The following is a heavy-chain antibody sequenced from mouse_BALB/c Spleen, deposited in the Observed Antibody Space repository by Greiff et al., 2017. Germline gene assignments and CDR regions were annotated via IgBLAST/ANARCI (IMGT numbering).Heavy chain of an antibody. D-gene: IGHD2-10*02. Sequence: DVQLVESGGDLVKPGGSLKLSCAASGFTFSSYGMSWVRQTPDKRLEWVATISSGGSYTYYPDSVKGRFTISRDNAKNTLYLQMSSLKSEDTAMYYCARQYGNYLFDYWGQGTTLTVSS. J-gene: IGHJ2*01. V-gene: IGHV5-6*01. CDR3: ARQYGNYLFDY. CDR2: ISSGGSYT. CDR1: GFTFSSYG.